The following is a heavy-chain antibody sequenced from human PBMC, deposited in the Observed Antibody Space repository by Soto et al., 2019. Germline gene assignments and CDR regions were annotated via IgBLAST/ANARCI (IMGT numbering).Heavy chain of an antibody. V-gene: IGHV1-69*06. CDR2: IIPIFGTA. J-gene: IGHJ6*02. CDR3: AGSLAAAGTPYYYGMDV. D-gene: IGHD6-13*01. Sequence: SVQVSCKASGGTFSSYAMSCVRQAPGQGLEWMGGIIPIFGTANYAQKFQGRVTITADKSTSTAYMELSSLRSEDTAVYYCAGSLAAAGTPYYYGMDVWGQGTTVTVSS. CDR1: GGTFSSYA.